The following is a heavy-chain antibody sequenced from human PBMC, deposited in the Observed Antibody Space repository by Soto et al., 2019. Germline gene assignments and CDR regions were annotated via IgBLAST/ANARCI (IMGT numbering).Heavy chain of an antibody. Sequence: QVQLEQSGAEVKKPGSSVKVSSKASGVTVNSYAIIWVRQAAGQGLEWMGSIIPILGTANSTQKFRDRDTITAYKATSTAYMELTSLRTEDTAVYSCAGFGYSKGYAYWGQGTLVTVSS. CDR3: AGFGYSKGYAY. V-gene: IGHV1-69*06. CDR1: GVTVNSYA. D-gene: IGHD5-18*01. CDR2: IIPILGTA. J-gene: IGHJ4*02.